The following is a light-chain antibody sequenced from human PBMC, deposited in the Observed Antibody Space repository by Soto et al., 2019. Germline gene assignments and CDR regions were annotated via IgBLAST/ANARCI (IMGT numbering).Light chain of an antibody. CDR3: SSYSISTAYL. CDR1: SSDVGGYDY. CDR2: EVN. V-gene: IGLV2-14*01. J-gene: IGLJ1*01. Sequence: QSALTQPASVSGSPGQSITISCTGTSSDVGGYDYVSWYQLHPGKAPKLMVFEVNNRPSGVSYRFSGSKSGNTASLTISGLQAEDEADYFCSSYSISTAYLFGPGT.